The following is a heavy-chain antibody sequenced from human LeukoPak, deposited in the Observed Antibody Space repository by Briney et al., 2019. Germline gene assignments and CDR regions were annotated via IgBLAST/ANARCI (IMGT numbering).Heavy chain of an antibody. V-gene: IGHV4-34*01. CDR1: GGSFSGYY. D-gene: IGHD5-12*01. J-gene: IGHJ4*02. CDR3: ARVSTSGYDNHFDY. CDR2: IYYSGST. Sequence: PSETLSLTCAVYGGSFSGYYWSWIRQPPGKGLEWIGYIYYSGSTYYNPSLKSRVTISVDTSKNQFSLKLSSVTAADTAVYYCARVSTSGYDNHFDYWGQGTLVTVSS.